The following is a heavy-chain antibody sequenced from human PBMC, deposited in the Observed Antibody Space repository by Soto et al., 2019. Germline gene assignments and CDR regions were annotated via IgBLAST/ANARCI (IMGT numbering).Heavy chain of an antibody. CDR1: GGSISSGGYY. Sequence: QVQLQESGPGLVKPSQTLSLTCTVSGGSISSGGYYWSWIRQHPGKGLEWVGYIYYSGSTYYNPALKSRGTISVDTSKNQFSLKLSSVPAADTAVYYCARESVVPGGMDVWGQGTTVTVSS. CDR2: IYYSGST. V-gene: IGHV4-31*03. J-gene: IGHJ6*02. D-gene: IGHD2-2*01. CDR3: ARESVVPGGMDV.